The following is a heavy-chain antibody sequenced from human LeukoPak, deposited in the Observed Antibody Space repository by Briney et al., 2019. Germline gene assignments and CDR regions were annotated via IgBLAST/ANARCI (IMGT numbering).Heavy chain of an antibody. V-gene: IGHV3-21*01. CDR3: ARDGVLYYDILTGYSGYYYYGMDV. CDR2: ISSSSSYI. D-gene: IGHD3-9*01. Sequence: GGSLRLSCAASGFTFSSYSMNWVRQAPGKGLEWVSSISSSSSYIYYADSVKGRFTISRDNAKNSLYLQMKSLRAEDTAVYYCARDGVLYYDILTGYSGYYYYGMDVWGKGTTVTVSS. CDR1: GFTFSSYS. J-gene: IGHJ6*04.